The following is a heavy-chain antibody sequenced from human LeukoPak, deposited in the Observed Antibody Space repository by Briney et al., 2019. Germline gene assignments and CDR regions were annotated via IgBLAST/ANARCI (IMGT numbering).Heavy chain of an antibody. D-gene: IGHD5-18*01. CDR1: GGSISSSSYY. Sequence: SETLSLTCTVSGGSISSSSYYWGWIRQPPGKGLEWIGSIYHSGSTNYNPSLKSRVTISVDKSKNQFSLKLSSVTAADTAVYYCARGGDTAMVLPFDYWGQGTLVTVSS. V-gene: IGHV4-39*07. J-gene: IGHJ4*02. CDR3: ARGGDTAMVLPFDY. CDR2: IYHSGST.